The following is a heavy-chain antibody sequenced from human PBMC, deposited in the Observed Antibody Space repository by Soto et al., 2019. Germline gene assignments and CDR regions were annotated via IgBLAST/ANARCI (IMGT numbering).Heavy chain of an antibody. CDR3: ARGSSARPHNWFDP. J-gene: IGHJ5*02. CDR2: INAGNGNT. D-gene: IGHD6-6*01. V-gene: IGHV1-3*01. CDR1: GYTFTSYA. Sequence: ASVKVSFKAAGYTFTSYAMHWVRQAPGQRLEWMGWINAGNGNTKYSQKFQGRVTITRDTSASTAYMELSSLRSEDTAVYYCARGSSARPHNWFDPWCQGTLVTVSS.